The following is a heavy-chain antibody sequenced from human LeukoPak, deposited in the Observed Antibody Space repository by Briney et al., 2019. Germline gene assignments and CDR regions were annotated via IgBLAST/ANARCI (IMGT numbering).Heavy chain of an antibody. D-gene: IGHD4-17*01. Sequence: RSGGSLRLSCAASGFTFSSYSMNWVRQAPGKGLEWVSYISSSSSTIYYADSVKGRFTISRDNAKNSLYLQMNSLRAEDMALYYCAKGRGLSYDYGVDYWGQGTLVTVSS. CDR2: ISSSSSTI. V-gene: IGHV3-48*04. CDR3: AKGRGLSYDYGVDY. J-gene: IGHJ4*02. CDR1: GFTFSSYS.